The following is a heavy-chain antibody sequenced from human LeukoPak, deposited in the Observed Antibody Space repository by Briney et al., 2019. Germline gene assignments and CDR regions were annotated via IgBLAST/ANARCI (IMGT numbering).Heavy chain of an antibody. Sequence: TGGSLRLSCAASGLTFSSYAMSWVRQAPGKGLEWVSAICGSGVSTYYADSVKGRFTISGDNAKNSLYLQMNSLRAEDTAVYYCARDSTAYYYDSSGPKGGFDYWGQGTLVTVSS. CDR1: GLTFSSYA. V-gene: IGHV3-23*01. J-gene: IGHJ4*02. CDR2: ICGSGVST. CDR3: ARDSTAYYYDSSGPKGGFDY. D-gene: IGHD3-22*01.